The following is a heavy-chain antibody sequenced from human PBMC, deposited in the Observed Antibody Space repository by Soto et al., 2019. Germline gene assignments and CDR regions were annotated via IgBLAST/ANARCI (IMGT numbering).Heavy chain of an antibody. J-gene: IGHJ4*01. D-gene: IGHD5-18*01. CDR1: GFTFSSYA. CDR2: ISSNGGST. CDR3: VTSTWIQLWLQLSGKQFDY. V-gene: IGHV3-64D*08. Sequence: GGSPRLSCSASGFTFSSYAMHWVRQAPGKGLEYVSAISSNGGSTYYADSVKGRFTISRDNSKNTLYLQMSSLRAEDTAVYYCVTSTWIQLWLQLSGKQFDYWGEGTLVTVSS.